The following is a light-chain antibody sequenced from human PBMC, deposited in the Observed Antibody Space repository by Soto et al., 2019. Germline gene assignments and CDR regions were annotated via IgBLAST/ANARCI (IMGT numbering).Light chain of an antibody. CDR3: QQFNNWPVT. V-gene: IGKV1D-13*01. J-gene: IGKJ3*01. Sequence: ANQLTQSPSSLSASVGDRVTITCRASQAISSALAWYQQKPGKPPKLLIYDASTLQSGVPSRFSGTASGTDSTLTINSLQPEDFATYYCQQFNNWPVTFGPGTKVDIK. CDR1: QAISSA. CDR2: DAS.